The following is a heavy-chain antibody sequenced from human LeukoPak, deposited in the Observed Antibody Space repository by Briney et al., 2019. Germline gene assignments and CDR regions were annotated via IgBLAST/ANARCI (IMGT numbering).Heavy chain of an antibody. D-gene: IGHD4-17*01. Sequence: PGGSLRLSCAASGFTFSNYWMRWVRQAPGKGLVWVSRINSDGSSTTSADSVKGRFTISRDNAKNTLYLQMNGLRAEDTAVYYCAKGGATVIDYWGQGTLVTVSS. CDR2: INSDGSST. CDR3: AKGGATVIDY. J-gene: IGHJ4*02. CDR1: GFTFSNYW. V-gene: IGHV3-74*01.